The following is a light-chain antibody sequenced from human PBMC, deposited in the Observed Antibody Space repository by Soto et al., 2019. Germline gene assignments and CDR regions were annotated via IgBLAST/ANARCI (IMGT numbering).Light chain of an antibody. J-gene: IGLJ1*01. V-gene: IGLV1-40*01. CDR1: SSNIGAGYE. Sequence: QSVLTQPPSVSEAPGQRFTISCTGSSSNIGAGYEAHWYQQVPGTAPKLLIYANNNRPSGVPDRFSGSKSGTSASLAITGLQAEDEAEYYCQSYDSSLSGYVFGTGTKVTVL. CDR3: QSYDSSLSGYV. CDR2: ANN.